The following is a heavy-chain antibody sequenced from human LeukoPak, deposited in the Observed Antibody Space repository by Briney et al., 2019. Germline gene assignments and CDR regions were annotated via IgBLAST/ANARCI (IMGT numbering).Heavy chain of an antibody. CDR2: ISNTGST. Sequence: PSETLSLTCTASGGSISYYWSWIRQPPAKGLEWIGYISNTGSTNYNPSLKSQVTISVDTSKNQLSLKLTSVTAADTAVYYCARDLGSGGGLDYWGQGTLVTVSS. CDR1: GGSISYY. V-gene: IGHV4-59*01. CDR3: ARDLGSGGGLDY. J-gene: IGHJ4*02.